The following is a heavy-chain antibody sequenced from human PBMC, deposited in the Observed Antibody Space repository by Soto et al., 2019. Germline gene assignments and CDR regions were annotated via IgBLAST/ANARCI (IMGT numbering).Heavy chain of an antibody. J-gene: IGHJ4*02. CDR1: GFTCSSLW. Sequence: HRLSYTVSGFTCSSLWIHRVRQAPGKGLVWVSRINSDGSNTNYADSVKGRFTISRDNAKNTLYLQMNSLSAEDTAVYYCVRYFPGCWGQGTLVTVSS. CDR3: VRYFPGC. CDR2: INSDGSNT. D-gene: IGHD3-9*01. V-gene: IGHV3-74*01.